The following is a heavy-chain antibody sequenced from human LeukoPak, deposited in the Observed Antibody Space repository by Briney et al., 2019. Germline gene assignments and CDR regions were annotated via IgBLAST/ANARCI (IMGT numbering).Heavy chain of an antibody. Sequence: GGSLRLSCAASGFTFSSYSMNWGRQAPGKVLEWVAIISYDGSNEYYADSVKGRFTISRDNSKNTLYLQMNSLRAEDTAVYYCARAGNTRFDYWGQGTLVTVSS. V-gene: IGHV3-30*03. CDR1: GFTFSSYS. J-gene: IGHJ4*02. CDR3: ARAGNTRFDY. D-gene: IGHD2/OR15-2a*01. CDR2: ISYDGSNE.